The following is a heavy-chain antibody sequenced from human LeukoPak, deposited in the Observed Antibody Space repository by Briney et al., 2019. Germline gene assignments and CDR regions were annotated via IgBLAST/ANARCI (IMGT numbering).Heavy chain of an antibody. CDR3: ASAIHDYGESFDY. J-gene: IGHJ4*02. D-gene: IGHD4-17*01. CDR1: GGTFISYA. CDR2: IIPIFGTA. V-gene: IGHV1-69*05. Sequence: SVKVSCKASGGTFISYAISWVRQAPGQGLEWMGGIIPIFGTANYAQKFQGRVTITTDESTSTAYMELSSLRSEDTAVYYCASAIHDYGESFDYWGQGTLVTVSS.